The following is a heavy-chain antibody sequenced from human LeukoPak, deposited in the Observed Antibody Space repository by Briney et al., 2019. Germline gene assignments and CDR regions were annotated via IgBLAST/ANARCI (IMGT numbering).Heavy chain of an antibody. V-gene: IGHV5-51*01. CDR2: IYPGDSDT. J-gene: IGHJ3*02. CDR3: ARRDHETMYYDFWSGPEGDAFDI. CDR1: GYSFTSYW. Sequence: GESLKISCKGSGYSFTSYWIGWVRQMPGKGLEWMGIIYPGDSDTRYSPSFQGQVTISADKSISTAYLQWSSLKASDTAMYYCARRDHETMYYDFWSGPEGDAFDIWGQGTMVTVSS. D-gene: IGHD3-3*01.